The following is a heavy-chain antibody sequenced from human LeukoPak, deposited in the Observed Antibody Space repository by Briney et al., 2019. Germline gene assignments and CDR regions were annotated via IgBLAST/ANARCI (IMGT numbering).Heavy chain of an antibody. CDR2: VSFDGSNN. CDR3: ARDSSTTPSFGEDFTFDY. D-gene: IGHD1-1*01. Sequence: PGGSLRLSCAASGFTFSRSAMHWVRQAPGRGLEWVAVVSFDGSNNHYADSVKGRFTISRDNSRNMLYLQLKSLRPEDTAVYYCARDSSTTPSFGEDFTFDYWGPGTLVTVSS. CDR1: GFTFSRSA. J-gene: IGHJ4*02. V-gene: IGHV3-30-3*01.